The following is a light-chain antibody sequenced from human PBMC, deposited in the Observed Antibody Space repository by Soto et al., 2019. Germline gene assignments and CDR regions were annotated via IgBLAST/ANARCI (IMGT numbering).Light chain of an antibody. CDR1: QGISNS. Sequence: DIQMTQSPSSLSASVGDRVTITCQASQGISNSLAWFQQKPGKVPKLLIYAASILQLGVPSRFSGSGSGTDFTLTISSLQHEDVATYYCQKYNSAPRTFGKGTKLEI. CDR3: QKYNSAPRT. CDR2: AAS. V-gene: IGKV1-27*01. J-gene: IGKJ1*01.